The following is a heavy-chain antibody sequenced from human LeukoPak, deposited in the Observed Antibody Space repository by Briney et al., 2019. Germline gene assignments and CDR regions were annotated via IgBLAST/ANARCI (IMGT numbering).Heavy chain of an antibody. CDR3: ATYGATAWNYYYMDV. J-gene: IGHJ6*03. CDR2: INPNSGGT. Sequence: ASVKVSCKASGYTFSSYGISWVRQAPGQGLEWMGWINPNSGGTNYAQKFQGRVTMTRDTSISTAYMELSRLRSDDTAVYYCATYGATAWNYYYMDVWGKGTTVTVSS. D-gene: IGHD1-26*01. V-gene: IGHV1-2*02. CDR1: GYTFSSYG.